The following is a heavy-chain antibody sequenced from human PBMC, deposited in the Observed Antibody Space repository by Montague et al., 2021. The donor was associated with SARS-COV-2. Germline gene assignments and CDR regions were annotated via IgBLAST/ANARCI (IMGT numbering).Heavy chain of an antibody. Sequence: SETLSLTCTVSGGSISSYYWSWIRQPPGKGLEWIGYIYYSGSTNYNPSLKSRVTITVDTSKNQFSLKLSSVTAADTAVYYCARASVARKVLDYWDQGTLVTVSS. D-gene: IGHD6-19*01. V-gene: IGHV4-59*01. CDR2: IYYSGST. CDR3: ARASVARKVLDY. J-gene: IGHJ4*02. CDR1: GGSISSYY.